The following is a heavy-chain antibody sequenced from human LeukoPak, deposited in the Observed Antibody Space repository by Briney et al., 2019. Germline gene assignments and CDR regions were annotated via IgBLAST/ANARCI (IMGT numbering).Heavy chain of an antibody. V-gene: IGHV4-59*01. CDR2: IYYSGYS. Sequence: SETLSLTCTVSGGSTSSYYWSWIRQPAGKGLEWIGYIYYSGYSKYNPSLKSRVTISVDTSKNQFSLKLSSVTAADTAVYYCARTIAARPYYFDYWGQGTLVTVSS. J-gene: IGHJ4*02. CDR3: ARTIAARPYYFDY. CDR1: GGSTSSYY. D-gene: IGHD6-6*01.